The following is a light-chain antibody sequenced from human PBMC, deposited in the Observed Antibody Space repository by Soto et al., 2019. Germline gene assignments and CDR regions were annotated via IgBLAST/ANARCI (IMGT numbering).Light chain of an antibody. CDR1: QTVRSRF. V-gene: IGKV3-20*01. CDR3: QYYGRSSWT. CDR2: GAS. Sequence: DIDLTQSPGTLSLSPGERGTLACRASQTVRSRFVAWYQQKPGQAPRLLIYGASTRAAGIPDRFSGSGSGTDFTLIINSLEPEDLGIYYCQYYGRSSWTFGQGTKVEIK. J-gene: IGKJ1*01.